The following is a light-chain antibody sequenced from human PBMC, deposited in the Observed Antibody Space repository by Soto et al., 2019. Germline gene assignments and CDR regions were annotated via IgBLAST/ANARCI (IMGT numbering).Light chain of an antibody. Sequence: DIQMTQSPTSLSASVGDRVTITCRAIQDIRNFVAWYQQKPGKAPKLLIYAASTLQSGVPSRFSGSGSGTDFTLTINSLQPEDVATYSCQKYSSVPAFGPGTKVEIK. CDR3: QKYSSVPA. J-gene: IGKJ3*01. CDR1: QDIRNF. V-gene: IGKV1-27*01. CDR2: AAS.